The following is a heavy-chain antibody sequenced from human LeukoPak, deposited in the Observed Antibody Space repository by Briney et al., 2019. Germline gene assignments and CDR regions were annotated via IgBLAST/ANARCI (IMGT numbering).Heavy chain of an antibody. D-gene: IGHD4-11*01. Sequence: SVKVSCKASGYTFTSYDINWVRQAPGQGLEWMGGIIPIFGTANYAQKFQGRVTITTDESTSTAYMELSSLRSEDTAVYYCARAVYSNYFDYWGQGTLVTVSS. CDR2: IIPIFGTA. CDR1: GYTFTSYD. V-gene: IGHV1-69*05. J-gene: IGHJ4*02. CDR3: ARAVYSNYFDY.